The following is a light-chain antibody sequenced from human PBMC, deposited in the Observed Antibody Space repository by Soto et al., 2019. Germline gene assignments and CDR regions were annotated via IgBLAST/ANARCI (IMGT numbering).Light chain of an antibody. V-gene: IGKV3D-15*01. Sequence: EIVMTQSPATLSVSPGERATLSCRASQSVNIYLAWYQQKPGQAPRLLIFGASYRATGIPARFSGSGSGTEFTLTISSLQPEDVATYYCQKYNSAPRTFGQGTKVEIK. CDR2: GAS. CDR3: QKYNSAPRT. CDR1: QSVNIY. J-gene: IGKJ1*01.